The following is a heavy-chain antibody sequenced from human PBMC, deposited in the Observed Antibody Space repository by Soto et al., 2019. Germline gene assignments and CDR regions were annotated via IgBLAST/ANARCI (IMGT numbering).Heavy chain of an antibody. CDR1: GFTFSSYS. J-gene: IGHJ3*02. CDR2: ISSSSSTI. V-gene: IGHV3-48*02. Sequence: GGSLRLSCAASGFTFSSYSMNWVRQAPGKGLEWVSYISSSSSTIYYADSVKGRFTISRDNAKNSLYLQMNSLRDEDTAVYYCARGLVVVTASDAFDIWGQGTMVTVSS. D-gene: IGHD2-21*02. CDR3: ARGLVVVTASDAFDI.